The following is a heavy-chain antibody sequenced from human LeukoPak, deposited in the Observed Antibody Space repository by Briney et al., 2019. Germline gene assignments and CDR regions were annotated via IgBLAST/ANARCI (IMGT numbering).Heavy chain of an antibody. CDR1: GYSISSGYY. J-gene: IGHJ4*02. V-gene: IGHV4-38-2*02. Sequence: PSETLSLTCTVSGYSISSGYYWGWIRQPPGKGLEWIGSIYHSGSTYYNPSLKSRVTISVDTSKNQFSLKLSSVTAADTAVYYCARDGPSDFWGQGILVTVSS. CDR2: IYHSGST. CDR3: ARDGPSDF.